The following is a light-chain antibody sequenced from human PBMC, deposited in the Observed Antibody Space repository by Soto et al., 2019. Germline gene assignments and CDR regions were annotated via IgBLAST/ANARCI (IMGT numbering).Light chain of an antibody. J-gene: IGKJ2*01. CDR3: MQSLQTPYT. CDR2: LGS. Sequence: DIVMTQSPLSLPATPGEPASISCRSSQSLLHSNGYNYWDWYLQKPGQSPQLLIYLGSNRASGVPDRFSGSGSGTDSTLKISRVEAEDVGVYYCMQSLQTPYTFGQGTKLEIK. V-gene: IGKV2-28*01. CDR1: QSLLHSNGYNY.